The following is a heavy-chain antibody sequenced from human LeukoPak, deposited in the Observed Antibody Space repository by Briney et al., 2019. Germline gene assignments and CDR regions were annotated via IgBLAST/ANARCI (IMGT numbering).Heavy chain of an antibody. J-gene: IGHJ4*02. CDR3: ARLVDGYNFGRRSETYYFDY. CDR2: IYNSGST. V-gene: IGHV4-59*08. D-gene: IGHD5-24*01. CDR1: GGSISSYY. Sequence: PSETLSLTCTVSGGSISSYYWSWIRQPPGKGLEWIGYIYNSGSTNYNPSLKSRVTISVDTSKNQFSLKLSSVTAADTAVYYCARLVDGYNFGRRSETYYFDYWGQGTLVTVSS.